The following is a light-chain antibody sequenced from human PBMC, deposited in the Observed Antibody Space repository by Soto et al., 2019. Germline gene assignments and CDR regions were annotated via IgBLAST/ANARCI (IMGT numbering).Light chain of an antibody. V-gene: IGLV1-40*01. CDR1: SSNIGAGYD. Sequence: QSVLTQPPSVSGAPGQRVTISCTGSSSNIGAGYDVHWYQQLPGTAPKLLIYGNSNRPSGVPDRFSGSKFGTSASLAITGLQAEDEADYYCQSYDSSRVVFGGGTKLTVL. CDR2: GNS. CDR3: QSYDSSRVV. J-gene: IGLJ3*02.